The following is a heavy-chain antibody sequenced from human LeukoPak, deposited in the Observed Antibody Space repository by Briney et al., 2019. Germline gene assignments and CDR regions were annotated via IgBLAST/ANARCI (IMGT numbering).Heavy chain of an antibody. V-gene: IGHV3-74*01. D-gene: IGHD3-10*01. CDR3: ARALSGALDI. J-gene: IGHJ3*02. CDR1: GFTFSSYW. CDR2: INTDGSST. Sequence: QPGGSLRLSCAASGFTFSSYWMHWVRQAPGKGLVWVSRINTDGSSTSYADSVKGRFTISRDNAKNTLYVQMNSLRAEDMAVYFCARALSGALDIWGQGTMVTVSS.